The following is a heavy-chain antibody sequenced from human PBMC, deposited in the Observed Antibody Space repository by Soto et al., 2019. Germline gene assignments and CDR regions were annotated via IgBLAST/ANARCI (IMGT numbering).Heavy chain of an antibody. J-gene: IGHJ4*02. CDR2: INHSGST. D-gene: IGHD3-3*01. CDR1: GGSFSGYY. Sequence: QVQLQQWGAGLLKPSETLFLTCAVYGGSFSGYYWSWIRQPPGKGLEWIGEINHSGSTNYNPSLKSRVTISVDTSKNQFSLKLSSVTAADTAVYYCARGGLYYDFWSGYPGRYFDYWGQGTLVTVSS. CDR3: ARGGLYYDFWSGYPGRYFDY. V-gene: IGHV4-34*01.